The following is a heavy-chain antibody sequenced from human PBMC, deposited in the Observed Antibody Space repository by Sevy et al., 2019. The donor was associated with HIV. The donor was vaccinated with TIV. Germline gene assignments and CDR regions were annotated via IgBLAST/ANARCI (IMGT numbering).Heavy chain of an antibody. V-gene: IGHV4-39*02. CDR3: YSGCGESRPNFEH. D-gene: IGHD5-12*01. J-gene: IGHJ4*02. CDR1: GGSISSSIYY. CDR2: IYHTGNT. Sequence: SETLSLTCAVSGGSISSSIYYWDWIRQPPGKGLEWIGYIYHTGNTYYNPSLRSRVTISVDTSKNHFSLKLTSVTAAYCAVQGGYSGCGESRPNFEHWGQGTLVTVSS.